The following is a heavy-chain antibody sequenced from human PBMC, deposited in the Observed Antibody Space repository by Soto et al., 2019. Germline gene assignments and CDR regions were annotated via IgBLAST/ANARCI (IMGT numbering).Heavy chain of an antibody. CDR3: ARLRLLVPAAMPAFHYYYGMDV. CDR1: GYSFTSYW. V-gene: IGHV5-51*01. CDR2: IYPGDSDT. D-gene: IGHD2-2*01. Sequence: PGESLKISCKGSGYSFTSYWIGWVRQMPGKGLEWMGIIYPGDSDTRYSPSFQGQVTISADKSISTAYLQWSSLKASDTAMYYCARLRLLVPAAMPAFHYYYGMDVWGQGTTVTVSS. J-gene: IGHJ6*02.